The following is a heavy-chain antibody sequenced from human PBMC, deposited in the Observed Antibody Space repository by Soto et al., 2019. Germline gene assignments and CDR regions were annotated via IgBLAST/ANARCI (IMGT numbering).Heavy chain of an antibody. Sequence: GGSLRLSCAASGFTFSSYAMHWVRQAPGKGLEWGAVISYDGSNKYYADSVKGRFTISRDNSKNTLYLQMNSLRAEDTAVYYCARDQDTMVRGVIIGYFDYWGQGTLVTVSS. D-gene: IGHD3-10*01. CDR1: GFTFSSYA. CDR2: ISYDGSNK. V-gene: IGHV3-30*04. J-gene: IGHJ4*02. CDR3: ARDQDTMVRGVIIGYFDY.